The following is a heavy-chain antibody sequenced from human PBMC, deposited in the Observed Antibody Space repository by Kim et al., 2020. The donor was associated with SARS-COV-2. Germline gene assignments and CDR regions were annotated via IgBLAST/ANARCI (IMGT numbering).Heavy chain of an antibody. J-gene: IGHJ4*02. D-gene: IGHD3-16*01. CDR1: GYTFTTYY. CDR2: INSSGGST. CDR3: AREGGGIYFDY. Sequence: ASVKVSCKASGYTFTTYYMHWVRQAPGQGLEWMGIINSSGGSTTYAQKFQGRVTMTRDTSTSTVYMELSSLRSEDTAVYYCAREGGGIYFDYWGQGTLVTVSS. V-gene: IGHV1-46*01.